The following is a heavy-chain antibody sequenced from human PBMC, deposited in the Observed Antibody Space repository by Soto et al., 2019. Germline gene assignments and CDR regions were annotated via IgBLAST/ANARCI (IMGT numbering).Heavy chain of an antibody. V-gene: IGHV1-2*02. CDR2: INPNSGGT. Sequence: SVKVSCKAAGYTLTGYYIHCVRLAPRQGLEWMGWINPNSGGTNYAQKFQGRVTMTRDTSISTAYMELSRLRSDDTAVYYCAGVLWIQLWLRTSPYGMDGWGQGTTVTVSS. D-gene: IGHD5-18*01. CDR3: AGVLWIQLWLRTSPYGMDG. CDR1: GYTLTGYY. J-gene: IGHJ6*02.